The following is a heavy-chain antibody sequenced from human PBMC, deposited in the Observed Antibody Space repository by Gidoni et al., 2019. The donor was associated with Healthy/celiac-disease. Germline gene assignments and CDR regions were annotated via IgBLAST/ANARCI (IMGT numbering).Heavy chain of an antibody. J-gene: IGHJ6*02. V-gene: IGHV3-53*01. CDR1: GFPVSSNY. Sequence: EVQLVESGGGLIQPGGSLRLSCAASGFPVSSNYMRWVRQPPGKGLEWVSVIYSGGSTYYADSVKGRFTISRDNSKNTLYLQMNSLRAEDTAVYYCARDVPADHGMDVWGQGTTVTVSS. CDR2: IYSGGST. CDR3: ARDVPADHGMDV. D-gene: IGHD3-10*01.